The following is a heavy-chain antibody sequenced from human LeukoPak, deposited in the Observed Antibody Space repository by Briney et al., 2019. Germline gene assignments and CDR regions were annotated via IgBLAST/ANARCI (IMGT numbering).Heavy chain of an antibody. CDR2: ISGSGGST. V-gene: IGHV3-23*01. D-gene: IGHD3-10*01. CDR3: AKDLLYYGSGSSDY. Sequence: GGSLRLSCAASGFTFSSYAMSWVRQAPGKGLEWVSAISGSGGSTYYADSVKGRFTISRDNSKNTLYLQMNSLRAEDMAVYYCAKDLLYYGSGSSDYWGQGTLVTVSS. J-gene: IGHJ4*02. CDR1: GFTFSSYA.